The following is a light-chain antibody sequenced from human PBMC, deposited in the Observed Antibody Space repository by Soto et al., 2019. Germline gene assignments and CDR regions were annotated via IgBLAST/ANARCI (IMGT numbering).Light chain of an antibody. CDR3: SSYTGTNVI. J-gene: IGLJ2*01. CDR1: LSDVGGQNL. CDR2: DVN. Sequence: QPALTQPPSASGSPGQSVTISCTGTLSDVGGQNLVSWYRQDPGKAPKLIIYDVNQRPSGVPDRFSGSKSGSTASLTVSGLQAEDEANYYCSSYTGTNVIFGGGTKLTVL. V-gene: IGLV2-8*01.